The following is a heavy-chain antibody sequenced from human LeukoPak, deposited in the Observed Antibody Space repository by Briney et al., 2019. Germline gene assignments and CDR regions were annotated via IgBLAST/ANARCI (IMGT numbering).Heavy chain of an antibody. J-gene: IGHJ4*02. CDR1: GFTFGNYA. Sequence: GGSLRLSCTASGFTFGNYAMSWVRQAPGKGLEWVGFIRSKAYGGTAEYAASVKGRFTISRDDSKSIAYLQMNSLKTEDTAVYYCTKSGTAIVGTTAAYYFDYWGQGTPVTVSS. D-gene: IGHD1-26*01. V-gene: IGHV3-49*04. CDR3: TKSGTAIVGTTAAYYFDY. CDR2: IRSKAYGGTA.